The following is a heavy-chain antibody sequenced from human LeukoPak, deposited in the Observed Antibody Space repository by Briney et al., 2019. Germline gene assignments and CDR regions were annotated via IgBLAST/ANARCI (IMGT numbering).Heavy chain of an antibody. J-gene: IGHJ4*02. CDR3: TRDSTTLGYFDY. D-gene: IGHD2/OR15-2a*01. Sequence: HAGGSLRLSCEASGFTFSNFAMSWVRQAPGKGLEWVGFIRSKAYGGTTEYAASVKGRFTISRDDSKSITYLQMNSLKTEDTAVYYCTRDSTTLGYFDYWGQGTLVTVSS. CDR1: GFTFSNFA. V-gene: IGHV3-49*04. CDR2: IRSKAYGGTT.